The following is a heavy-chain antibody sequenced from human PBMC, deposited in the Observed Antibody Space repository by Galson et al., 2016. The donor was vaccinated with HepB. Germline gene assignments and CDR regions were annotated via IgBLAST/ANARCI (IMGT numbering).Heavy chain of an antibody. J-gene: IGHJ4*02. Sequence: QSGAEVKKPGESLKISCKGSGYNFPSFWIGWVRQMPGKGLGWMGIIYPGDSDTRYSPSFQGQVTMSADRSTSTAYLQWSSLKASDTAMYYCARPSPGGVQFFDSWGQGTLVTVSS. CDR1: GYNFPSFW. CDR3: ARPSPGGVQFFDS. CDR2: IYPGDSDT. V-gene: IGHV5-51*03. D-gene: IGHD3-16*01.